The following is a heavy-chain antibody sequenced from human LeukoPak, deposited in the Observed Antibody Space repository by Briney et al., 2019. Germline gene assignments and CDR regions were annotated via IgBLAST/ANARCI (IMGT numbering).Heavy chain of an antibody. Sequence: ASVKVSCKPSGYTFSNSGLHWVRQAPGQSLEWMGWINAGNGNRKYSQKFQDRLTITRDTSASTVYMVLNSLKSEDTAMYFCARGRGLIGTSRFDPWGQGTLVIVSS. CDR1: GYTFSNSG. CDR2: INAGNGNR. J-gene: IGHJ5*02. V-gene: IGHV1-3*01. CDR3: ARGRGLIGTSRFDP. D-gene: IGHD3-10*01.